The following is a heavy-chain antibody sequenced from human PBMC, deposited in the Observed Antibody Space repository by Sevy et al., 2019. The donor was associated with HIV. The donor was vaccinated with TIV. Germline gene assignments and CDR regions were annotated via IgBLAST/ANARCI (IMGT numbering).Heavy chain of an antibody. V-gene: IGHV3-49*04. CDR2: LKSDVYGGTV. Sequence: GGSLRLSCTASGFTFGDYCMSWVRQAPGKGLEWVAFLKSDVYGGTVDYAASLRGRFVISRDDSKTIAYLQMNDLKTADTGGYYCTRWKAAQSIFDYWGQGALVTVSS. CDR3: TRWKAAQSIFDY. D-gene: IGHD6-13*01. CDR1: GFTFGDYC. J-gene: IGHJ4*02.